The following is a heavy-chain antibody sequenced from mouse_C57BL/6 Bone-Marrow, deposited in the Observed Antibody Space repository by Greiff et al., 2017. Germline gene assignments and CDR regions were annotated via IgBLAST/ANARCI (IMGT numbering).Heavy chain of an antibody. D-gene: IGHD2-1*01. Sequence: EVMLVESGGGLVQPGGSLSLSCAASGFTFTDYYMSWVRQPPGKALEWLGFIRNKANGYTTEYSASVKGRFTISRDNSQSILYLQMNALRAEDSATYDCARPLYYGNSAWFAYWGQGTLVTVSA. CDR2: IRNKANGYTT. CDR1: GFTFTDYY. CDR3: ARPLYYGNSAWFAY. J-gene: IGHJ3*01. V-gene: IGHV7-3*01.